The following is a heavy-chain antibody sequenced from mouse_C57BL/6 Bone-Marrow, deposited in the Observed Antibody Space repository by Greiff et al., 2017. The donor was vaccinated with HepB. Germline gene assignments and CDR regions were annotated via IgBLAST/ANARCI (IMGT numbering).Heavy chain of an antibody. CDR2: ISSGGSYT. D-gene: IGHD2-4*01. J-gene: IGHJ2*01. CDR3: ARRRSTVTYFDY. V-gene: IGHV5-6*01. CDR1: GFTFSSYG. Sequence: EVQRVESGGDLVKPGGSLKLSCAASGFTFSSYGMSWVRQTPDKRLEWVATISSGGSYTYYPDSVKGRFTISRDNAKNTLYLQMSSLKSEDTAMYYCARRRSTVTYFDYWGPGTTLTVSS.